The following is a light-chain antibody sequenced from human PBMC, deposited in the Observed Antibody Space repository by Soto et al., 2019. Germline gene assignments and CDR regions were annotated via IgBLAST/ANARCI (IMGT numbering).Light chain of an antibody. CDR2: EDS. CDR1: SSDVGNYNL. V-gene: IGLV2-23*01. J-gene: IGLJ2*01. Sequence: QSALTQPASVSGSPGQSITISCTGTSSDVGNYNLVSWYQQHPGKAPKLMIYEDSKRPSGVSNRFSGPKSGNTASLTISGLQAEDEADYYCCSYADGSTLIFGGGTKLTVL. CDR3: CSYADGSTLI.